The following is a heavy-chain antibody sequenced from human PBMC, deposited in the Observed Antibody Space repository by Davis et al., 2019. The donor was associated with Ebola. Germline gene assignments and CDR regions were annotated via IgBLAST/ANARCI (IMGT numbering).Heavy chain of an antibody. D-gene: IGHD2-2*01. CDR2: INSDGSST. Sequence: PGGSLRLSCAASEFTLSNYWMHWVRQGPGKGLVWLSRINSDGSSTTYADSVKGRFTISRDNAKNTLYLQMNSLRAEDTAVYYCARDHCSSTSCFYYYYGMDVWGKGTTVTVSS. CDR1: EFTLSNYW. J-gene: IGHJ6*04. CDR3: ARDHCSSTSCFYYYYGMDV. V-gene: IGHV3-74*01.